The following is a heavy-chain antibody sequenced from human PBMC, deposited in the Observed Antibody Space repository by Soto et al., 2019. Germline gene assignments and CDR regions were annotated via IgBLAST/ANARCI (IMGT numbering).Heavy chain of an antibody. Sequence: QVQLQESGPGLVKPSGTLSLTCTVSGESISRNYWWTWVRQPPWKGLEWIAEVYHSGSTNYNPSLKSRVTLSVDKSKNQFSLRLSSVTAADTAVYYCARVSYSIDYVSSSTWFEPWGRGTLVNVFS. CDR1: GESISRNYW. D-gene: IGHD6-25*01. CDR3: ARVSYSIDYVSSSTWFEP. V-gene: IGHV4-4*02. J-gene: IGHJ5*01. CDR2: VYHSGST.